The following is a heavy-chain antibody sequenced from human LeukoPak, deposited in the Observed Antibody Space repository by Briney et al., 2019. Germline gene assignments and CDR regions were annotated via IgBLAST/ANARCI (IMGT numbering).Heavy chain of an antibody. J-gene: IGHJ6*02. Sequence: PGGSLRLSCAASGFTFSSYSMNWVRQAPGKGLEWVSYISSSSSTIYYADSVKGRFTISRDNAKNSLYLQMNSLRAEDTAVYYCARDGHYGSGSYYYGMDVWGQGTTVTVSS. D-gene: IGHD3-10*01. CDR2: ISSSSSTI. CDR1: GFTFSSYS. V-gene: IGHV3-48*04. CDR3: ARDGHYGSGSYYYGMDV.